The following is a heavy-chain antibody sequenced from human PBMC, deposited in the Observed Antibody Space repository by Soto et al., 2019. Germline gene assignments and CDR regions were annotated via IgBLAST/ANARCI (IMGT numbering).Heavy chain of an antibody. CDR2: ISSNGGTT. V-gene: IGHV3-64*01. CDR1: GFTFSSYD. J-gene: IGHJ4*02. Sequence: EVQLAESGGGMVPPGGSLRLSCVGSGFTFSSYDMHWVRQAPGKGLEYVSSISSNGGTTYYGNSVKGRFTISRDNSKNTLYLQMGSLRAEYMAVYYCVRRVSGNYDYWGQGTLVTVSS. CDR3: VRRVSGNYDY. D-gene: IGHD1-7*01.